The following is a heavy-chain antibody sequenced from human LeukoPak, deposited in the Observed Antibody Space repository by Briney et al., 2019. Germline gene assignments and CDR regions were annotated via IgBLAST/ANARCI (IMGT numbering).Heavy chain of an antibody. CDR3: ARTDISGASPVTHDNWFDP. V-gene: IGHV4-31*03. CDR2: IYYSGST. CDR1: GGSISSGGYY. D-gene: IGHD3-10*01. J-gene: IGHJ5*02. Sequence: SETLPLTCTVSGGSISSGGYYWSWIRQHPGKGLEWIGYIYYSGSTYYNPSLKSRVTISVDTSKNQFSLKLSSVTAADTAVYYCARTDISGASPVTHDNWFDPWGQGTLVTVSS.